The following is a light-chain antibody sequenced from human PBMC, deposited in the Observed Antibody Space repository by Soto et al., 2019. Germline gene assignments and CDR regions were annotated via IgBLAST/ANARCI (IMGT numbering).Light chain of an antibody. CDR3: QQSYSIRPVT. CDR2: EVS. CDR1: QSISKY. V-gene: IGKV1-39*01. J-gene: IGKJ4*01. Sequence: DIQMTQSPSSLSASVGDRVTITCRASQSISKYLNWYQLKPGKAPKVLIYEVSSLQTGVPPRFSGSGSGTEFTLTISSLQPGDFATYYCQQSYSIRPVTFGGGTKV.